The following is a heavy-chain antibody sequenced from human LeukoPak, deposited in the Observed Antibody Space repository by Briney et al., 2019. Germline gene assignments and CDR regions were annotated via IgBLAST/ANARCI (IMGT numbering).Heavy chain of an antibody. J-gene: IGHJ4*02. D-gene: IGHD5-18*01. CDR1: GGSFSGYY. Sequence: SETLSLTCAVYGGSFSGYYWSWIRQPPGKGLEWIGEINHSGSTNYNPSLKSRVTISVDTSKNQFSLKLSSVTAADTAVYYCASVLGGDTGYSYGHYYFDYWGQGTLVTVSS. CDR2: INHSGST. CDR3: ASVLGGDTGYSYGHYYFDY. V-gene: IGHV4-34*01.